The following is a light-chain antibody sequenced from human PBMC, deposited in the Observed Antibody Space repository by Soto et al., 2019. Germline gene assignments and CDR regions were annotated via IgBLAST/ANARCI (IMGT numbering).Light chain of an antibody. CDR1: EDISTW. CDR2: AAS. CDR3: QHADSFPLST. Sequence: DIQMTPSPSSVSASVGDRVTITCRSSEDISTWLAWYQQKPGKAPKLLIYAASSLQSGVPSRFRGSGSGTDFALTISRVQPEDLATYYCQHADSFPLSTFGQGTRL. J-gene: IGKJ5*01. V-gene: IGKV1-12*01.